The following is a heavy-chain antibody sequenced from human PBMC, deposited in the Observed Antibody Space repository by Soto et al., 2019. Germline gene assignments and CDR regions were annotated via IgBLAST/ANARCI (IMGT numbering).Heavy chain of an antibody. CDR2: IKEDGSEK. CDR1: GFTLSTYW. J-gene: IGHJ4*02. CDR3: ARDQPGYSYGYGLGY. V-gene: IGHV3-7*01. Sequence: GGSLRLSCAAAGFTLSTYWMSWVRQPPGKGLEWVAHIKEDGSEKYHADSVKGRFTISRDNAKNSLFLQMNSLRVEDTAVYYCARDQPGYSYGYGLGYWGQGT. D-gene: IGHD5-18*01.